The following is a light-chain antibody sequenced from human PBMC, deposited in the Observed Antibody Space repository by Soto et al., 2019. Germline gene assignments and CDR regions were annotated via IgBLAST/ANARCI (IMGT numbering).Light chain of an antibody. J-gene: IGKJ1*01. CDR1: QTVNSDY. CDR2: ATS. V-gene: IGKV3-20*01. CDR3: HQFGYSTRT. Sequence: EIVLTQSPGTLSLSPGETATLSCRASQTVNSDYLAWFQQRPGQAPRLLIFATSRRATDIPDRFSGSGSGTDFTLAIRKLEPEDFAVYYCHQFGYSTRTFGQGTKVDIX.